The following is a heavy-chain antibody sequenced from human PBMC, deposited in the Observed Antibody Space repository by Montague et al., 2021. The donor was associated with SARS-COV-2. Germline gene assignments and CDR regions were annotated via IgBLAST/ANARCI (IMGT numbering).Heavy chain of an antibody. CDR2: XYWDDDK. D-gene: IGHD3-22*01. CDR3: AHRHSYDISGYYRDY. J-gene: IGHJ4*02. V-gene: IGHV2-5*02. CDR1: GFSLSTSGVG. Sequence: PALGKPTQTLTLTCTFSGFSLSTSGVGVGWIRQPPGKALEWLAIXYWDDDKLYSTSLKSRLTITKDTSKNQVVLTMTNMDPVDTATYYCAHRHSYDISGYYRDYWGQGTLVTVSS.